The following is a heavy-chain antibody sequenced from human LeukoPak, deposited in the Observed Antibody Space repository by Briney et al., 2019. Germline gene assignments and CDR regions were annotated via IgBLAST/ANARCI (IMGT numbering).Heavy chain of an antibody. Sequence: PGGSLRLSCAASGFTFSSYWMSWVRQAPGEGLEWVSSISSSGSFIYYADSVKGRFTISRDNARNSLFLQMNSLRAEDTAVYYCARDLRYCSSASCSENGAFDIWGQGTMVTVSS. J-gene: IGHJ3*02. CDR1: GFTFSSYW. CDR2: ISSSGSFI. CDR3: ARDLRYCSSASCSENGAFDI. V-gene: IGHV3-21*01. D-gene: IGHD2-2*01.